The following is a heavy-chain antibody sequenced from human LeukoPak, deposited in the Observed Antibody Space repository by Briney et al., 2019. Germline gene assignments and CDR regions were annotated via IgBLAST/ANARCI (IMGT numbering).Heavy chain of an antibody. V-gene: IGHV4-59*01. CDR2: IYYSGST. CDR3: ARDGAAGHFDY. CDR1: GGSISSYY. J-gene: IGHJ4*02. D-gene: IGHD6-13*01. Sequence: SETLSVTCTVSGGSISSYYWSWIRQPPGKGLEWIGYIYYSGSTNYNPSLKSRVTISVDTSKNQFSLKLSSVTAADTAVYYCARDGAAGHFDYWGQGTLVTVSS.